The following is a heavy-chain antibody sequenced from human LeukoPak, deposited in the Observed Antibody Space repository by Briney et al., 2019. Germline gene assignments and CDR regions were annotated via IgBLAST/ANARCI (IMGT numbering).Heavy chain of an antibody. D-gene: IGHD5-12*01. CDR3: ALLTVASDFDY. CDR1: RFPFSIYE. Sequence: GGSLRLSCVVSRFPFSIYEMNWVRQAPGKGLEWVSNIHSSGTVKYYSDSVKGRFSISRDNAKNSLYLQMNSLRVEDTAVYYCALLTVASDFDYWGQGALVTVSS. CDR2: IHSSGTVK. J-gene: IGHJ4*02. V-gene: IGHV3-48*03.